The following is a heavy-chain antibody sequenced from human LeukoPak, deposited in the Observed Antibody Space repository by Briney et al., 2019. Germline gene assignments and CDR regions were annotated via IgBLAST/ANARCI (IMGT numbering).Heavy chain of an antibody. CDR3: ASYSVSSGWDLITFDY. V-gene: IGHV1-46*01. CDR2: INPSGGST. Sequence: GASVKVSCKASGYTFTSYYMHWVRQAPGQGLEWMGIINPSGGSTSYAQKFQGRVTMTRDTSTSTVYMELSSLRSEDTAVYYCASYSVSSGWDLITFDYWGQGTLVTVSS. CDR1: GYTFTSYY. J-gene: IGHJ4*02. D-gene: IGHD6-19*01.